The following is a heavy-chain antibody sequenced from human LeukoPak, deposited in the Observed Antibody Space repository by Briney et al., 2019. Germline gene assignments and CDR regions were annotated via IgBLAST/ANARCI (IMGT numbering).Heavy chain of an antibody. CDR1: GFTFSSYW. J-gene: IGHJ3*02. D-gene: IGHD3-22*01. CDR3: ARDLEDSSPFGAFDM. V-gene: IGHV3-74*01. Sequence: PGRSLRLSCAASGFTFSSYWMHWVRQAPGKGLVWVSHINSEGSTTTYADSVKGRFTISRDNAENTLYLQMNSLRAEDTAVYYCARDLEDSSPFGAFDMWGQGTMVTVSS. CDR2: INSEGSTT.